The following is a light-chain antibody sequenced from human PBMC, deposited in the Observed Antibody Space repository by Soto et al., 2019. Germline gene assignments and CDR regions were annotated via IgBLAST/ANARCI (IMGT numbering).Light chain of an antibody. CDR3: QHYGNSPT. CDR2: GAS. J-gene: IGKJ1*01. CDR1: QSISSSY. Sequence: EIVLTQSPVTLSLSPGGRATLSCRASQSISSSYLAWYQQRPGQPPRLLIYGASRRATGIPDRFSGSGSGTDFTLSISRLEPEDFAVYWCQHYGNSPTFGQGTKVDIK. V-gene: IGKV3-20*01.